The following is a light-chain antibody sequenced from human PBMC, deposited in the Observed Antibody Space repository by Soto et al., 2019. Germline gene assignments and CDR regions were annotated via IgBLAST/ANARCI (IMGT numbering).Light chain of an antibody. CDR2: GAS. Sequence: EIVMTQSPATLSVSPGERATLSCRASQSVSSDLAWYHQKPGQAPRLLIYGASTRATGIPARFSGSGSGTDFTLTISRLEPEDFAVYYCQQYGSSPPTFGQGTKVDIK. CDR3: QQYGSSPPT. V-gene: IGKV3-15*01. J-gene: IGKJ1*01. CDR1: QSVSSD.